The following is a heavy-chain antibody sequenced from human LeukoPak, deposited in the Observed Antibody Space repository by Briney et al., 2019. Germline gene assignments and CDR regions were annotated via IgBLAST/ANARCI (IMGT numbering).Heavy chain of an antibody. CDR2: ISASGSTI. CDR1: GFPFSGYY. CDR3: ARDPGAGASFLDY. J-gene: IGHJ4*02. V-gene: IGHV3-11*04. D-gene: IGHD1-26*01. Sequence: GGSLRLSCAASGFPFSGYYINDYYKSWIRQAAGKGLEWISYISASGSTIYYADSVMGRFTISRDNAKNSLYLQMNSLRAEDTAVYFCARDPGAGASFLDYWGQGTLVTVSS.